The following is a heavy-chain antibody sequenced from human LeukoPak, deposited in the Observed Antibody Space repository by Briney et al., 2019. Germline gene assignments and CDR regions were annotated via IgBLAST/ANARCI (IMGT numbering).Heavy chain of an antibody. D-gene: IGHD5-12*01. CDR2: ISGSGGST. CDR3: AKDGGGYTLAGYYFDY. Sequence: PGGSLRLSCAASGFTFSSYWMSWVRQAPGKGLEWVSAISGSGGSTYYADSVKGRFTLSRDNSKNTLHLHMNSLRAEDTAVYYCAKDGGGYTLAGYYFDYWGQGTLVTVSS. CDR1: GFTFSSYW. V-gene: IGHV3-23*01. J-gene: IGHJ4*02.